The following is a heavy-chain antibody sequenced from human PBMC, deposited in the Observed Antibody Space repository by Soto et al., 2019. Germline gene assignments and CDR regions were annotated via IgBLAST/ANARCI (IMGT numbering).Heavy chain of an antibody. Sequence: QVQLVESGGGVVQPGRPLRLSCAASGFTFSSYGMHWVRQAPGKGLEWVAVIWYDGSNKYYADSVKGRFTISRDNSKNTLYLQMNSLRAEDTAVYYCARDGYYYGSGSSLDYWGQGTLVTVSS. V-gene: IGHV3-33*01. J-gene: IGHJ4*02. CDR2: IWYDGSNK. CDR3: ARDGYYYGSGSSLDY. CDR1: GFTFSSYG. D-gene: IGHD3-10*01.